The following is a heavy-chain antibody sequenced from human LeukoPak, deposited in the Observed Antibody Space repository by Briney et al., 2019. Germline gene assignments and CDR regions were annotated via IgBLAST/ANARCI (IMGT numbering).Heavy chain of an antibody. Sequence: GGSLRLSCAASGFTFDDYAMYWVRQAPGKGLEWVSGISWNSDNIGYADSVRGRFTISRDNAKNLLYLDMNSLRAEDTAVYYCARGHTAVTRHFDFWGQGTLVTVSS. CDR1: GFTFDDYA. CDR3: ARGHTAVTRHFDF. D-gene: IGHD4-17*01. CDR2: ISWNSDNI. J-gene: IGHJ4*02. V-gene: IGHV3-9*01.